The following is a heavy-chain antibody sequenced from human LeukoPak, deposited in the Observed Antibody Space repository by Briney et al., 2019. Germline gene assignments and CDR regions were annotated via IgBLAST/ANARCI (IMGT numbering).Heavy chain of an antibody. CDR3: ARDREDDY. J-gene: IGHJ4*02. V-gene: IGHV3-21*01. CDR1: GFPFNSFS. CDR2: ISPTTDYI. Sequence: PGGSLRLSCAASGFPFNSFSMNWVRQAPGKGLEGVSAISPTTDYIYYADSVQGRFNISRDNAKNSLYLQMNSLRAEDTAVYYCARDREDDYWGQGTLVTVSS.